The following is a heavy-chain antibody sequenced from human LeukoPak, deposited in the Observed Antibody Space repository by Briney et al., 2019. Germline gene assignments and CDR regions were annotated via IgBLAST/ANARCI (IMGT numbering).Heavy chain of an antibody. CDR2: ISKNGVTT. J-gene: IGHJ4*02. D-gene: IGHD2-21*02. Sequence: GGSLRLSCLGSGFTFSWYGMNWVRQAAGRGLEYVSAISKNGVTTYYVDSVKGRFTISRDNSKNTLYLQMNSLRVEDTAVYFCVKDLSDRDVDYWGQGTLVTVSS. CDR1: GFTFSWYG. V-gene: IGHV3-64D*06. CDR3: VKDLSDRDVDY.